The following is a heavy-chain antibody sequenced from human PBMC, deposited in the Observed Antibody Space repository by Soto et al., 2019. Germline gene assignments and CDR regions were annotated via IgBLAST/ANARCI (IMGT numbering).Heavy chain of an antibody. CDR2: IYYSGNT. Sequence: SETLSLTCTVSGGSISSGGYYWSWIRQHPGKGLEWIGYIYYSGNTYYNPSLKSRVTISVDNAKNSLYLQMNSLRFYDTAVYYCARDYSGSFNWFDPWGQGTLVTSPQ. CDR1: GGSISSGGYY. CDR3: ARDYSGSFNWFDP. V-gene: IGHV4-31*03. D-gene: IGHD1-26*01. J-gene: IGHJ5*02.